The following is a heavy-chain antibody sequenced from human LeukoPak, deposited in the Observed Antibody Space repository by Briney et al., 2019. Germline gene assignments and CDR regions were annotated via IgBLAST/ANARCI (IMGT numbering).Heavy chain of an antibody. CDR2: ISGSGGST. Sequence: GGSPRLSCAASGFTFSSYAMSWVRQAPGKGLEWVSAISGSGGSTYYADSVKGRFTISRHNSKNTLYLQMSSLRVEDTAIYYCVRERMTVLRFLEWSTFDYWGQGTLAIVSS. V-gene: IGHV3-23*01. CDR1: GFTFSSYA. J-gene: IGHJ4*02. D-gene: IGHD3-3*01. CDR3: VRERMTVLRFLEWSTFDY.